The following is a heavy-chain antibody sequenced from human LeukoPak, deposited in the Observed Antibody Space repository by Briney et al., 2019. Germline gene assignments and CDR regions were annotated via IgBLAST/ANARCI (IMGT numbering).Heavy chain of an antibody. J-gene: IGHJ5*02. Sequence: ASVKVSCKASGYTFTGYYMHWVRQAPGQGLEWMGWINPNSGGTNYAQKFQGRVTMTRDTSISTAYMELSRLRSDDTAVYYCARARCSGGSCHSLGWSGDWFDPWGQGTLVTVSS. CDR1: GYTFTGYY. V-gene: IGHV1-2*02. CDR3: ARARCSGGSCHSLGWSGDWFDP. D-gene: IGHD2-15*01. CDR2: INPNSGGT.